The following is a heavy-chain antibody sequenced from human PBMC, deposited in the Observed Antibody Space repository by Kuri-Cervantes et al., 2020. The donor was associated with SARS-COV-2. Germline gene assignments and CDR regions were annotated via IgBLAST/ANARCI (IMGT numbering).Heavy chain of an antibody. J-gene: IGHJ4*02. CDR2: IFYSGTT. D-gene: IGHD1-1*01. CDR3: ARALYNWNYDY. CDR1: GASIRGSNSY. V-gene: IGHV4-39*01. Sequence: GSLRLSCTVSGASIRGSNSYWAWARQPPGKGLEWIGAIFYSGTTYYNPSLRSRLTISVDTSKNQFSLKLSSVTAADTAVYYCARALYNWNYDYWGQGTLVTVSS.